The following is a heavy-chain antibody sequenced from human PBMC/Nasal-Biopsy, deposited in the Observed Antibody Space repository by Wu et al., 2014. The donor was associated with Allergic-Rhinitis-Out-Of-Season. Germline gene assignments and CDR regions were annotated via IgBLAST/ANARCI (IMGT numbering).Heavy chain of an antibody. J-gene: IGHJ4*02. Sequence: TLSLTCAVFGDSISQTTYYWSWVRLRPGKGLEWLGSIQFTGRRKYNPSLERRLSLSVDTSTNQFSLRLTSVSAADTAVYYCARHKGQGDGNKIGFDYWGQGTLVTVSS. D-gene: IGHD5-24*01. V-gene: IGHV4-31*11. CDR1: GDSISQTTYY. CDR3: ARHKGQGDGNKIGFDY. CDR2: IQFTGRR.